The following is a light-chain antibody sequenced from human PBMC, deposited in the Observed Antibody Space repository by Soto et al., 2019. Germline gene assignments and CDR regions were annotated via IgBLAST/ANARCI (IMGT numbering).Light chain of an antibody. J-gene: IGLJ1*01. Sequence: QSALTQPASVSGSPGQSITIFCTGTSSDVGGYNYVSWYQQHPGKAPKLMIYEVSNRPSGVSNRFSGSKSGNTASLTISGLQAEDEADYYCSSYTSSSTYVLGTGTKVIVL. CDR3: SSYTSSSTYV. CDR2: EVS. V-gene: IGLV2-14*01. CDR1: SSDVGGYNY.